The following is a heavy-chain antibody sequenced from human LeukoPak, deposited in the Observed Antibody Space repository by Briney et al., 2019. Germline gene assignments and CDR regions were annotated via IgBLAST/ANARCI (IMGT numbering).Heavy chain of an antibody. CDR2: IHYSGST. CDR3: ARAVYSYGRFDY. Sequence: RASETLSLTCTVSGGSITSYYWSWIRQSPGKGLEWIGYIHYSGSTNYNPSLKSRVPISVDTSMNQFSLKLSSVTAADTAVYFCARAVYSYGRFDYWGQGSLVTVSS. V-gene: IGHV4-59*01. D-gene: IGHD5-18*01. J-gene: IGHJ4*02. CDR1: GGSITSYY.